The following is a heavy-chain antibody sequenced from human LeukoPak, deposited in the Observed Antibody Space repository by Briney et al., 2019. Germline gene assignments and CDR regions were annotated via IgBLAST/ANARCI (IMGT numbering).Heavy chain of an antibody. CDR2: IKRDGSEK. CDR1: GFTFSNYW. CDR3: ARDALVRGVVLPDY. J-gene: IGHJ4*02. Sequence: GGSLRLSCAASGFTFSNYWMTWVRQAPGKGLEWVANIKRDGSEKYYVDSVKGRFTITRDNAKNSLYLQMNSLRAEDTALYYCARDALVRGVVLPDYWGQGTLVTVSS. V-gene: IGHV3-7*04. D-gene: IGHD3-10*01.